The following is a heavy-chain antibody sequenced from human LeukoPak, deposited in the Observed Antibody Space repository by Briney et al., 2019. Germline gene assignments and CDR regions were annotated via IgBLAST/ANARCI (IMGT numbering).Heavy chain of an antibody. Sequence: GASVKVSCKASGYTITGYYMHWVRQAPGQGLEWMGWISAYNGNTNYAQKLQGRVTMTTDTSTSTAYMELRSLRSDDTAVYYCARFRPQLSIAVAGNIFDYWGQGTLVTVSS. CDR1: GYTITGYY. V-gene: IGHV1-18*04. J-gene: IGHJ4*02. CDR3: ARFRPQLSIAVAGNIFDY. CDR2: ISAYNGNT. D-gene: IGHD6-19*01.